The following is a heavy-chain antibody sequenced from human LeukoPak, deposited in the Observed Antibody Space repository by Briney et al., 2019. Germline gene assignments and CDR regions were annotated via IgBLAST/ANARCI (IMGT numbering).Heavy chain of an antibody. CDR3: ARVWDGYSGEDY. D-gene: IGHD5-18*01. CDR2: ITSSSSTI. CDR1: GFTFSNYN. V-gene: IGHV3-48*01. J-gene: IGHJ4*02. Sequence: GGSLRLSCAASGFTFSNYNMIWVRQAPGKGLACVSYITSSSSTIYYADSVKGRFTISRDNAKKSLYLQMNSLRAEDTAVYYCARVWDGYSGEDYWGQGTLVTVSS.